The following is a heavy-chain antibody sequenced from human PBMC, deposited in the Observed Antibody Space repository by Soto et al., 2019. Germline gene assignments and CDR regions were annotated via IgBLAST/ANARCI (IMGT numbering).Heavy chain of an antibody. V-gene: IGHV1-2*04. J-gene: IGHJ5*02. CDR3: ARGEVVAARANWFDP. D-gene: IGHD2-15*01. CDR1: GYTFTGYY. CDR2: INPNSGGT. Sequence: ASVKVSCKASGYTFTGYYMHWVRQAPGQGLEWMGWINPNSGGTNYAQKFQGWVTITADESTSTAYMELSSLRSEDTAVYYCARGEVVAARANWFDPWGQGTLVTVSS.